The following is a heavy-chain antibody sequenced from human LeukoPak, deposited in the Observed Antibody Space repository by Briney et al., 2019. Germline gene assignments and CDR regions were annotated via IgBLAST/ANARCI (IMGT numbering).Heavy chain of an antibody. CDR2: ISWNSGGI. Sequence: GRSLRLSCAASGFTFDDYAMHWVRQAPGKGLEWVSGISWNSGGIGYADSVKGRFTISRDNAKNSLYLQMNSLRAEDTALYYCAKGWAYGDYGGPEDWGQGTLVTVSS. D-gene: IGHD4-17*01. CDR3: AKGWAYGDYGGPED. J-gene: IGHJ4*02. V-gene: IGHV3-9*01. CDR1: GFTFDDYA.